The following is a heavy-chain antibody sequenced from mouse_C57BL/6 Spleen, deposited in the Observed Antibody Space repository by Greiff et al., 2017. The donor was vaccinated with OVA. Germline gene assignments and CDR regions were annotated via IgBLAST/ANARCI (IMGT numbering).Heavy chain of an antibody. CDR1: GYSFTDYN. CDR2: INPSSGTT. V-gene: IGHV1-39*01. Sequence: VQLQQSGPELVKPGASVKISCKASGYSFTDYNINWVKQSNGKSLEWIGVINPSSGTTSYNQKFKGKATLTVDQSSSTAYMQLNSLTSEGSAFYCCARGENHASFAYWGQGTPLTVSP. CDR3: ARGENHASFAY. J-gene: IGHJ3*01.